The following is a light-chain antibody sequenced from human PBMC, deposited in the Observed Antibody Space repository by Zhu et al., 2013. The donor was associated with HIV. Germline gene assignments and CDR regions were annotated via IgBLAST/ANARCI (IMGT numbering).Light chain of an antibody. V-gene: IGKV3-11*01. CDR1: QSVANS. Sequence: EIVLTQSPVTLSLSPGERATLSCRASQSVANSLAWYQQKPGQAPRLVIYDASRRATGIPARFSGSGSGTDFTLTISSLEPEDFTVYYCQHFGTSRTFGQGTKVEVK. CDR3: QHFGTSRT. CDR2: DAS. J-gene: IGKJ1*01.